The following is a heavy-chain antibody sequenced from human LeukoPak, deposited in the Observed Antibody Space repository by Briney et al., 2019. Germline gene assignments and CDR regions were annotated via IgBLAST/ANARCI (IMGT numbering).Heavy chain of an antibody. CDR1: SGSISSGGYY. V-gene: IGHV4-31*03. J-gene: IGHJ4*02. CDR3: ARGAPYYFDY. CDR2: IYYSGST. Sequence: SQTLSLTCTVSSGSISSGGYYWSWIRQHPGKGLEWIGYIYYSGSTYYNPSLKSRVTMSVGSSKNQFSLKLSSVTAADTAVYYCARGAPYYFDYWGQGTLVTVSS.